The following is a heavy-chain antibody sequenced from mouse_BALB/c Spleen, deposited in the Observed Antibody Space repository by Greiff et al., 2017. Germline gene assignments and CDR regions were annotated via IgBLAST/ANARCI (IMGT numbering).Heavy chain of an antibody. CDR1: GYTFTSYW. J-gene: IGHJ3*01. CDR2: IYPGSGST. D-gene: IGHD2-4*01. Sequence: LQQPGSELVRPGASVKLSCKASGYTFTSYWMHWVKQRHGQGLEWIGNIYPGSGSTNYDEKFKSKGTLTVDTSSSTAYMQLSSLTSEDSAVYFCARADSLSWFAYWGQGTLVTVSA. V-gene: IGHV1S22*01. CDR3: ARADSLSWFAY.